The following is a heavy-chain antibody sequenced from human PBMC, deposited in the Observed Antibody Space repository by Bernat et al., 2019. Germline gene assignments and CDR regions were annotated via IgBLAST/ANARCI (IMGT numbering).Heavy chain of an antibody. V-gene: IGHV1-24*01. CDR2: FDPEDGDT. CDR3: ATVTLAACLTGRCLQH. J-gene: IGHJ1*01. Sequence: QVQLVQSGAEVKKPGASVKVSCKVSGYTLTEVSMHWVRQAPGKGLEWMGGFDPEDGDTIYAQKFQGRVTMTEDTSTDTAYMELSSLRSEDTAVYYCATVTLAACLTGRCLQHCGQGTLVTVSS. D-gene: IGHD3-16*01. CDR1: GYTLTEVS.